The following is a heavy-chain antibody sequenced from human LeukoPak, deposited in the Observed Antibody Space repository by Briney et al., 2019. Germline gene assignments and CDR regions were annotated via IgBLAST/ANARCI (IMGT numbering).Heavy chain of an antibody. V-gene: IGHV3-23*01. J-gene: IGHJ4*02. Sequence: GGSLRLSCIASGVIFRNYAKSWVRQAPGKGLEWVSTISGDGASTYYADSVTGRFTISRDNSKNSLYLQMNSLRAEDTAVYYCAREGQQLVLDYWGQGTLVTVSS. D-gene: IGHD6-13*01. CDR2: ISGDGAST. CDR1: GVIFRNYA. CDR3: AREGQQLVLDY.